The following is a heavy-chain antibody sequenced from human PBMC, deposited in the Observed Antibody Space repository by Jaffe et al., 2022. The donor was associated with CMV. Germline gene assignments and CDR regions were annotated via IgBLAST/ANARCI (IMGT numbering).Heavy chain of an antibody. CDR3: ARETDTAMVLDYYMDV. J-gene: IGHJ6*03. Sequence: QVQLVESGGGVVQPGRSLRLSCAASGFTFSSYGMHWVRQAPGKGLEWVAVIWYDGSNKYYADSVKGRFTISRDNSKNTLYLQMNSLRAEDTAVYYCARETDTAMVLDYYMDVWGKGTTVTVSS. D-gene: IGHD5-18*01. CDR1: GFTFSSYG. CDR2: IWYDGSNK. V-gene: IGHV3-33*08.